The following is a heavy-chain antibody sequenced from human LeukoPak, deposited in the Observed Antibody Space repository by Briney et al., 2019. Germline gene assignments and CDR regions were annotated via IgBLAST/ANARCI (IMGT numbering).Heavy chain of an antibody. J-gene: IGHJ6*02. CDR2: SYYTGTT. CDR3: ARGGGYYGLDV. Sequence: SETLSLTCTVSGGSVSGYYWSWMRQPPGKGLEWIGYSYYTGTTSYNPSLKSRVTISVDTSKNQFSLKLSSATAADTAVYYCARGGGYYGLDVWGQGTTVTVSS. V-gene: IGHV4-59*02. CDR1: GGSVSGYY. D-gene: IGHD3-10*01.